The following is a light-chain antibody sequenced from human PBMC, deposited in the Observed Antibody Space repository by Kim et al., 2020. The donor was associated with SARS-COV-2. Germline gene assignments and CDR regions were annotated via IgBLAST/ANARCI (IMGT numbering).Light chain of an antibody. J-gene: IGKJ4*01. CDR3: QQYDTSFL. CDR1: VSNNY. V-gene: IGKV3-20*01. Sequence: VSNNYLAWYQQKPGLPPRLLIYGASTRATGIPDRFSGSGSGTDFTLTISRLEPEDFAVYCCQQYDTSFLFGGGTKVDIK. CDR2: GAS.